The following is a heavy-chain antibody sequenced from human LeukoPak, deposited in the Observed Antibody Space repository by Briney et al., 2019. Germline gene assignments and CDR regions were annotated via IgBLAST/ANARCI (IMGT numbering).Heavy chain of an antibody. CDR1: GFTFSSYG. J-gene: IGHJ4*02. D-gene: IGHD4-17*01. V-gene: IGHV3-30*18. CDR3: AKAIYGDYSEGIAY. Sequence: GGSLRLSCAASGFTFSSYGMQWVRQAPGKGLEWVAVISYDGSNKYYADSVKGRFTISRDNSKNTLYLQMNSLRAEDTAVYYCAKAIYGDYSEGIAYWGQGTLVTVSS. CDR2: ISYDGSNK.